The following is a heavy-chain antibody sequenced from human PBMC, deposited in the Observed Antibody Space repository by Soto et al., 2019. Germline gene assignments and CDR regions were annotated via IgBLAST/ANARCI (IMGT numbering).Heavy chain of an antibody. CDR1: GGTFSSYT. Sequence: ASVKVSCKASGGTFSSYTISWVRQAPGQGLEWMGRIIPILGIANYAQKFQGRVTITADKSTSTAYMELSSLRSEDTAVYYCAREANEYSSSGRGYYYYYGMDVWGQGTTVTVSS. J-gene: IGHJ6*02. CDR2: IIPILGIA. V-gene: IGHV1-69*04. CDR3: AREANEYSSSGRGYYYYYGMDV. D-gene: IGHD6-6*01.